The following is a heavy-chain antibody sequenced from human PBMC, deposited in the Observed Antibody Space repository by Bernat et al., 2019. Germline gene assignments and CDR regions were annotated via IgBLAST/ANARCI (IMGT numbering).Heavy chain of an antibody. J-gene: IGHJ4*02. CDR2: IDSGGST. Sequence: EVQLVESGGGLVQPGGSLRLSCEASGFTVSSNYMSWVRQAPGKGLEWVSVIDSGGSTYYADSVKGRFTISRDNSKNTLYLQMNSLRAEDTAVYYCARGRSDYGSGKLDYWGQGTLVTVSS. D-gene: IGHD3-10*01. CDR3: ARGRSDYGSGKLDY. V-gene: IGHV3-66*01. CDR1: GFTVSSNY.